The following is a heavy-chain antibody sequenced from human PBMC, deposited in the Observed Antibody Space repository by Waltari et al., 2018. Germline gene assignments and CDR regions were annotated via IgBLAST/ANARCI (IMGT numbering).Heavy chain of an antibody. D-gene: IGHD6-19*01. CDR3: ARDCLYSSGGYFYFDY. V-gene: IGHV6-1*01. J-gene: IGHJ4*02. Sequence: QVQLQQSGPGLVKPSQTLSLTCAISGDSVSSNSASCNWIRQSPSRGLEWLGSKYNRSRVCYGFVVVVKIGISITPDTSKKQWSLQLNAVTHEDTAVDYCARDCLYSSGGYFYFDYWGQGTLVTVSS. CDR1: GDSVSSNSAS. CDR2: KYNRSRVCY.